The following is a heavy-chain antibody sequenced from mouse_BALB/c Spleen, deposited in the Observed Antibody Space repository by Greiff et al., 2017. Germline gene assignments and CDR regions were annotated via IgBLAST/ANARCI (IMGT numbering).Heavy chain of an antibody. J-gene: IGHJ4*01. CDR1: GYAFSSYW. CDR2: IYPGDGDT. V-gene: IGHV1-80*01. Sequence: VQLQESGAELVRPGSSVKISCKASGYAFSSYWMNWVKQRPGQGLEWIGQIYPGDGDTNYNGKFKGKATLTADKSSSTAYMQLSSLTSEDSAVYFCARCGYGSSYGDYYAMDYWGQGTSVTVSS. CDR3: ARCGYGSSYGDYYAMDY. D-gene: IGHD1-1*01.